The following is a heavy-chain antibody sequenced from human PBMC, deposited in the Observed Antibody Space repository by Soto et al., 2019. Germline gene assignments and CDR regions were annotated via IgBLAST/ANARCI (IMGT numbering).Heavy chain of an antibody. J-gene: IGHJ4*02. CDR3: ARVSGYYYQGYFDY. V-gene: IGHV3-74*01. D-gene: IGHD3-22*01. Sequence: EVHLVESGGGLVQPGGSLRLSCAASGFTFSSYWIHWVRQAPGKGLVWVSRINSDGSSTTYADSVKGRFTISRDNAKNTLYLQMNSLRAEDTAVYYCARVSGYYYQGYFDYWGQGTLVTVSS. CDR2: INSDGSST. CDR1: GFTFSSYW.